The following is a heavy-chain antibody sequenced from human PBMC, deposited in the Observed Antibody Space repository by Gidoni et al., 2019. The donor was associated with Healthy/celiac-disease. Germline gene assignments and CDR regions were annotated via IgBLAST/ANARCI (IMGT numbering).Heavy chain of an antibody. Sequence: QVQLQQWGAGLLMPSETLSLTCAVSGGSFSGYYWSWIRQPPGKGLEWIGEINHSGSTNYNPSLKSRVTISVDTSKNQFSLKLSSVTAADTAVYYCARDDYRYGMDVWGQGTTVTVSS. V-gene: IGHV4-34*01. CDR1: GGSFSGYY. D-gene: IGHD4-4*01. CDR2: INHSGST. J-gene: IGHJ6*02. CDR3: ARDDYRYGMDV.